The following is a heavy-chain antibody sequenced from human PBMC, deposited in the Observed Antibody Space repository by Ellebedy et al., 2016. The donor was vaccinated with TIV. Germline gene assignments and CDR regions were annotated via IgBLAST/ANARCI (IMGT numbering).Heavy chain of an antibody. CDR1: GIIVSDYF. CDR3: ARRASYGDYAVQVNPWFDP. V-gene: IGHV3-11*04. D-gene: IGHD4-17*01. J-gene: IGHJ5*02. Sequence: GESLKISCEASGIIVSDYFMIWVRRAPGKGLEWISYISRSGNTIFYADSVKGRVTISRDNAKNSLFLQMNSLRVEDTAVYYCARRASYGDYAVQVNPWFDPWGQGTLVTVSS. CDR2: ISRSGNTI.